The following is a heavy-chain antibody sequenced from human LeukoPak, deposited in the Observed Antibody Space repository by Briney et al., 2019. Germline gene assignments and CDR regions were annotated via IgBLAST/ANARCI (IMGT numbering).Heavy chain of an antibody. D-gene: IGHD6-19*01. CDR3: ARGCPRSEVGAVPGTCYFDY. J-gene: IGHJ4*02. Sequence: SETLSLTCAVYGGSFTDYYWSWIRQPPGKGLEWIGEINHSGSTNYNPSLKSRVTISVDTSKNQFSLRLTSVTAADTAAYYCARGCPRSEVGAVPGTCYFDYWGQGTLVTVSS. V-gene: IGHV4-34*01. CDR1: GGSFTDYY. CDR2: INHSGST.